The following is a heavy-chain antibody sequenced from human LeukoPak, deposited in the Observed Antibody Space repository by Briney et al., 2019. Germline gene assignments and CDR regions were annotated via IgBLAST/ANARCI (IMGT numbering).Heavy chain of an antibody. CDR1: GGSISSYY. CDR3: AGEGHYYDSSGYYYGGADY. D-gene: IGHD3-22*01. V-gene: IGHV4-4*07. J-gene: IGHJ4*02. CDR2: IYTRGST. Sequence: SETLSLTCTVSGGSISSYYWSWIRQPAGKGLEWIGRIYTRGSTNYNPSLKSRVTMSVDASKNQFSLKLSSVTAADTAVYYCAGEGHYYDSSGYYYGGADYWGQGTLVTVSS.